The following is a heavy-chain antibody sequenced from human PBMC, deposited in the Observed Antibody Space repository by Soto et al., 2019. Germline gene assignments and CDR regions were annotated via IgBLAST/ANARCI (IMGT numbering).Heavy chain of an antibody. J-gene: IGHJ6*02. CDR2: ISYDGSNK. V-gene: IGHV3-30-3*01. D-gene: IGHD6-19*01. Sequence: GGSLRLSCAASGFTFSSYAMHWVRQAPGKGLEWVAVISYDGSNKYYADSVKGRFTISRDNSKNTLYLQMNSLRAEDTAVYYCARGGSSGTYYYYYGMDVWGQGTTVTVSS. CDR3: ARGGSSGTYYYYYGMDV. CDR1: GFTFSSYA.